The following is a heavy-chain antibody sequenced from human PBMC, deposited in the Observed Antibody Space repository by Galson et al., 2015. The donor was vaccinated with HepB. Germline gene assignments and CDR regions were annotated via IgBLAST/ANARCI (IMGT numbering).Heavy chain of an antibody. D-gene: IGHD1-1*01. CDR1: GASINTNTHF. Sequence: SETLSLTCSVSGASINTNTHFWAWVHQPPGKGLEWIGAIRYSGTTYHNPSLKSRITISVDTSKDQFSLMLGSVSAADTAAYYCARHLEEDNKHPMPLDYWGQGTLVTVAS. CDR3: ARHLEEDNKHPMPLDY. J-gene: IGHJ4*02. CDR2: IRYSGTT. V-gene: IGHV4-39*01.